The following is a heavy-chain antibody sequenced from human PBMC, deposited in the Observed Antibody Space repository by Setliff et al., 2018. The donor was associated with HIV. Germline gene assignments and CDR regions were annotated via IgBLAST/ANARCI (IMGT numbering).Heavy chain of an antibody. Sequence: GGSLRLSCAASGFTVSSNYMSWVRQAPGKGPEWVSVIYRGGSTYYADSVRGRFTISRDNSKNTLYLQMNSLGAEDTAVYYCAREVGDSSGYYYRNYYFDSWGQGTLVTVSS. CDR1: GFTVSSNY. J-gene: IGHJ4*02. CDR3: AREVGDSSGYYYRNYYFDS. D-gene: IGHD3-22*01. V-gene: IGHV3-53*01. CDR2: IYRGGST.